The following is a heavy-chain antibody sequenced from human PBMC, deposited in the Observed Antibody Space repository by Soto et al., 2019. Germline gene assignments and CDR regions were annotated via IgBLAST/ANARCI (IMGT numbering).Heavy chain of an antibody. Sequence: EVQLVESGGGLVQPGGSLRLSCAASGFTFSRYWMSWVRQAPGKGLEWVANIKEDGSEKYYMDSVKGRFNITRDNAQNTQYLQMNSLGAEDTAVYYCARWGASFDCWGKGTLPTASS. CDR1: GFTFSRYW. J-gene: IGHJ4*02. CDR2: IKEDGSEK. CDR3: ARWGASFDC. D-gene: IGHD1-26*01. V-gene: IGHV3-7*01.